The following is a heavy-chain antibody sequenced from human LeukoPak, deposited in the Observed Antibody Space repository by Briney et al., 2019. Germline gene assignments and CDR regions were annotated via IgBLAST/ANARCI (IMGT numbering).Heavy chain of an antibody. CDR3: ARDYGDYGTYFDY. D-gene: IGHD4-17*01. V-gene: IGHV3-11*01. Sequence: GGSLRLSCAVSGFTFNDYYMSWIRQAPRKGLEGVSYISIGGSTISHADSVKGRFTISRDNAKNSLYLQMNSLRAEDTAVYYCARDYGDYGTYFDYWGQGTLVTVSS. J-gene: IGHJ4*02. CDR1: GFTFNDYY. CDR2: ISIGGSTI.